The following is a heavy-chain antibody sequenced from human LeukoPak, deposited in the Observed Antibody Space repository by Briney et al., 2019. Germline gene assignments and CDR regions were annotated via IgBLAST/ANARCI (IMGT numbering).Heavy chain of an antibody. J-gene: IGHJ6*03. CDR3: AKDNSGSYYYYMDV. CDR1: GFTFSSYG. CDR2: IRYDGSNK. V-gene: IGHV3-30*02. D-gene: IGHD3-22*01. Sequence: PGGSLRLSCSASGFTFSSYGMHWVRQAPGKGLEWVAFIRYDGSNKYYADSVKGRFTISRDNSKNTLYLQMNSLRAEDTAVYYCAKDNSGSYYYYMDVWGKGTTVTVSS.